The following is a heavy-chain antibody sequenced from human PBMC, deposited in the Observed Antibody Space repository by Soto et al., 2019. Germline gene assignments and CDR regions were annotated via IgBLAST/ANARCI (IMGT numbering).Heavy chain of an antibody. CDR2: ISSGSSII. CDR1: GFTFSSYT. D-gene: IGHD1-26*01. V-gene: IGHV3-48*02. CDR3: ARKTSGSYSQDY. Sequence: PGGSLRLSCAASGFTFSSYTMNWVRQAPGKGLEWFSYISSGSSIIFYADSVKGRFTISRDNAKNSLYLQMNSLRDEDTAVYYCARKTSGSYSQDYWGQGTLVTV. J-gene: IGHJ4*02.